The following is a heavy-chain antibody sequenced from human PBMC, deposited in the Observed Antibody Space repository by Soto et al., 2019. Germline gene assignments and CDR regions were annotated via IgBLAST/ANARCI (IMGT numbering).Heavy chain of an antibody. J-gene: IGHJ6*02. CDR3: ARETPVDTAMVNYYYYGMDV. CDR1: GFTFSSYA. Sequence: GGSLRLSCAASGFTFSSYAMHWVRQAPGKGLEWVAVISYDGSNKYYADSVKGRFTISRDNSKNTLYLQMNSLRAEDTAVYYCARETPVDTAMVNYYYYGMDVWGQGTTVTVSS. V-gene: IGHV3-30-3*01. CDR2: ISYDGSNK. D-gene: IGHD5-18*01.